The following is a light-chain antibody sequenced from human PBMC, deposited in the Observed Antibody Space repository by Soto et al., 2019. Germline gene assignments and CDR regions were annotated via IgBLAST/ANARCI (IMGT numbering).Light chain of an antibody. Sequence: ETALTQPPGTLSLSPGERATLSCRASQTVSSSLAWYQQKPGQAPRLLIYAASSGATGIPDRFSGSGSGTDFTLTINRLEPEDFGVYYCQYYGNSRITFGQGTRLEIK. V-gene: IGKV3-20*01. CDR1: QTVSSS. J-gene: IGKJ5*01. CDR2: AAS. CDR3: QYYGNSRIT.